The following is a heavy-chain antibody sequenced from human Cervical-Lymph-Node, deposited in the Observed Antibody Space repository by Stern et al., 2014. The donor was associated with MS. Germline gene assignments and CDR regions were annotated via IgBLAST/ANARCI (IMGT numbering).Heavy chain of an antibody. V-gene: IGHV1-2*06. CDR3: ARRVTRNNFDS. D-gene: IGHD4-17*01. J-gene: IGHJ4*02. CDR2: INTNSGGT. Sequence: QMQLVQSGAEVKKPGASMKVSCKASGYNFTNYYIHWVRQAPGQGLEWMGRINTNSGGTKYAQKFQGRGPLTRDKSVSIAYLDMSRLMFDYTAVYYCARRVTRNNFDSWGQGTLIIVSS. CDR1: GYNFTNYY.